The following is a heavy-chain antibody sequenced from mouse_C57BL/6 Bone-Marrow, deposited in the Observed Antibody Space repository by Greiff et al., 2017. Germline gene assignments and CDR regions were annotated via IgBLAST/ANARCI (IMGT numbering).Heavy chain of an antibody. CDR2: IDPSDSET. Sequence: QVQLQQPGAELVRPGSSVKLSCKASGYTFTSYWMHWVKQRPIQGLEWIGNIDPSDSETHYNQKFKDKATLTVDKSSSTAYMQLSSLTSEDSSVYYCARWGGYYCYARGGYFDYWGQGTTLTVSS. CDR3: ARWGGYYCYARGGYFDY. V-gene: IGHV1-52*01. J-gene: IGHJ2*01. D-gene: IGHD2-2*01. CDR1: GYTFTSYW.